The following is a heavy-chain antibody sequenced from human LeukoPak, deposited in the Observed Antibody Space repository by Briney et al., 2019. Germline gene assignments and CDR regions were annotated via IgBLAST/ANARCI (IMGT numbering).Heavy chain of an antibody. CDR3: ARDSVGYSNGFDY. Sequence: GGSLRLSCAASGFTFSDYYMSWIRQAPGKGLEWVSYISSSGSTIYYAGSVKGRFTISRDDAKNSLYLQMNSLRAEDTAVYYCARDSVGYSNGFDYWGQGTLVTVSS. V-gene: IGHV3-11*01. CDR2: ISSSGSTI. J-gene: IGHJ4*02. D-gene: IGHD6-19*01. CDR1: GFTFSDYY.